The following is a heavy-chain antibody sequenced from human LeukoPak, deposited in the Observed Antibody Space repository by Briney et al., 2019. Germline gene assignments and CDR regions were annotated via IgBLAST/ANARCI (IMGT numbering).Heavy chain of an antibody. CDR1: GGSFSGYY. J-gene: IGHJ4*02. CDR2: INHSGST. V-gene: IGHV4-34*01. CDR3: AAWGTDYYDSSGSPNDY. Sequence: PSETLSLTCAVYGGSFSGYYWSWLRQPPGKGLEWIGEINHSGSTNYNPSLKSRVTISVDTSKNQFSLKLSSVTAADTAVYYCAAWGTDYYDSSGSPNDYWGQGTLVTVSS. D-gene: IGHD3-22*01.